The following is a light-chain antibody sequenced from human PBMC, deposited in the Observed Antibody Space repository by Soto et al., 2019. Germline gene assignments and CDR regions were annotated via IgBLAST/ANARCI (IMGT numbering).Light chain of an antibody. Sequence: EVVLTQSPATLSLSPGERATLSCRASQSVANYIAWYQKRPGQSPRLLIYDSSNRATGIPARFTGSGSGTDFTLTVSSLEPEDFAVYYCQQRRSWPPLTFGGGTKVEIK. CDR3: QQRRSWPPLT. CDR1: QSVANY. V-gene: IGKV3-11*01. J-gene: IGKJ4*01. CDR2: DSS.